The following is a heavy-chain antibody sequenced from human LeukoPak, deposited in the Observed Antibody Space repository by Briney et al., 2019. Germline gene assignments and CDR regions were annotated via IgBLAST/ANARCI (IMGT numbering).Heavy chain of an antibody. Sequence: PSETLSLTCIVSGGSISSSSYYWGWIRQPPGKGLEWIGEINHSGSTNYNPSLKSRVTISVDTSKNQFSLKLSSVTAADTAVYYCARRDYGDYPLVYWGQGTLVTVSS. CDR1: GGSISSSSYY. CDR2: INHSGST. V-gene: IGHV4-39*07. D-gene: IGHD4-17*01. CDR3: ARRDYGDYPLVY. J-gene: IGHJ4*02.